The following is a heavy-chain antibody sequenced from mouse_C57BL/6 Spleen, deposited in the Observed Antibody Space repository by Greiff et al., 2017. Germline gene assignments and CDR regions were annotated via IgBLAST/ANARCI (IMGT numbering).Heavy chain of an antibody. D-gene: IGHD1-1*01. CDR3: ARDYYGSSYDWYFDV. CDR1: GYTFTSYG. J-gene: IGHJ1*03. CDR2: IYPRSGNT. V-gene: IGHV1-81*01. Sequence: VKVVESGAELARPGASVKLSCKASGYTFTSYGISWVKQRTGQGLEWIGEIYPRSGNTYYNEKFKGKATLTADKSSSTAYMELRSLTSEDSAVYFCARDYYGSSYDWYFDVWGTGTTVTVSS.